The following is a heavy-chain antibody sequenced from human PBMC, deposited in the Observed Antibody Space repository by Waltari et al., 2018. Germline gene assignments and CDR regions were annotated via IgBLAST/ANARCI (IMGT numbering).Heavy chain of an antibody. CDR3: ARDGSGSTSWGLGV. CDR1: GFTVSSNY. Sequence: EVQLVESGGGLVQPGGSLRLSCAASGFTVSSNYMSWVRQVPGRGLEWVSVIYSGVSTYYADSVKGRFTVSRDNAKNTLYLQMNSLRAEDTAVYYCARDGSGSTSWGLGVWGQGTTVTVSS. CDR2: IYSGVST. V-gene: IGHV3-66*01. J-gene: IGHJ6*02. D-gene: IGHD2-2*01.